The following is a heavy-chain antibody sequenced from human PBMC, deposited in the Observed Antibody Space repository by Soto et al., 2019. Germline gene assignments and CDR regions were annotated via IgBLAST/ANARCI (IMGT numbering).Heavy chain of an antibody. CDR1: GFTFSSYS. J-gene: IGHJ4*02. CDR3: ARDDYVLLWFGELEEYYFDY. D-gene: IGHD3-10*01. Sequence: EVQLVESGGGLVQPGGSLRLSCAASGFTFSSYSMNWVRQAPGKGLEWVSYISSSSSTIYYADSVTGRFTISRDNAKNSLYLQMNSLRAEDTAVYYCARDDYVLLWFGELEEYYFDYWGQGTLVTVSS. CDR2: ISSSSSTI. V-gene: IGHV3-48*01.